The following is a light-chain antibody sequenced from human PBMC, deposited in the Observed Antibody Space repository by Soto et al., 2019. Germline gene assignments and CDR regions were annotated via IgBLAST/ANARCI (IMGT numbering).Light chain of an antibody. CDR3: QQYERYPMT. Sequence: DSQMTQYPSTLSASVRDRVTITCRASQSISSWLAWYQQKPGKAPKLLISKASTLQSSVPPRFSGSGYGTEFTLTISSLQPGDFATYYCQQYERYPMTFGGGTKVEIK. J-gene: IGKJ4*01. CDR1: QSISSW. CDR2: KAS. V-gene: IGKV1-5*03.